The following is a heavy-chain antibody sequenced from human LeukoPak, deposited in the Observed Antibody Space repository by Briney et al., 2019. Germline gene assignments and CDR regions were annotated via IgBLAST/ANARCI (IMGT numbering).Heavy chain of an antibody. CDR3: AGSHPFGWNNDYYTPFDC. J-gene: IGHJ4*02. V-gene: IGHV4-59*01. CDR1: SGSLSNYY. D-gene: IGHD3-3*01. CDR2: MYYTGDT. Sequence: SETLSLTCTVSSGSLSNYYWSWIPHPPGKGLEWIGYMYYTGDTNYNPSLKRRVTISVDTSKNQFSLKLSSVTAADTAVYYCAGSHPFGWNNDYYTPFDCWGQGTLVTVSS.